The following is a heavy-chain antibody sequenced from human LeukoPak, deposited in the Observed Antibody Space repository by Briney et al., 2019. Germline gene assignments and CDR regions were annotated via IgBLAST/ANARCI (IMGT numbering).Heavy chain of an antibody. J-gene: IGHJ4*02. V-gene: IGHV4-61*08. CDR1: GGSVSSGGYY. CDR3: ARSNLGNLIDY. D-gene: IGHD1-1*01. Sequence: PSQTLSLTCTVSGGSVSSGGYYWSWIRQPPGKGLEWIGEINHSGSTNYNPSLKSRVTISVDTSKNQFSLKLSSVTAADTAVYYCARSNLGNLIDYWGQGALVTVSS. CDR2: INHSGST.